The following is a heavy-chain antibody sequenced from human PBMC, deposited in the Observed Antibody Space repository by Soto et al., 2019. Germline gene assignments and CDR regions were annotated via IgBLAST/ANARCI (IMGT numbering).Heavy chain of an antibody. CDR1: GFIFTSYS. CDR2: ISSVSTYI. J-gene: IGHJ4*02. Sequence: GGSLRLSCAASGFIFTSYSMNWVRQAPGKGLEWVSSISSVSTYIYYADSVKGRFTISRDNAKNSLYLEMNSLRDEDTAVYYCTRDSRPDYWGQGTLVTVSS. V-gene: IGHV3-21*01. CDR3: TRDSRPDY.